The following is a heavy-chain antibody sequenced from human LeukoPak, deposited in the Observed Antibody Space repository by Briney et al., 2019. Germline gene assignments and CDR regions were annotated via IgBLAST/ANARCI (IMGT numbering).Heavy chain of an antibody. CDR1: GYTFTSYG. CDR2: INPNSGGT. J-gene: IGHJ4*02. D-gene: IGHD1-26*01. CDR3: ARDAWELLYYFDY. Sequence: ASVKVSCKASGYTFTSYGISWVRQAPGQGLEWMGWINPNSGGTNYAQKFQGRGTMTRDTSISTAYMELSRLRSDDTAVYYCARDAWELLYYFDYWGQGTLVTVSS. V-gene: IGHV1-2*02.